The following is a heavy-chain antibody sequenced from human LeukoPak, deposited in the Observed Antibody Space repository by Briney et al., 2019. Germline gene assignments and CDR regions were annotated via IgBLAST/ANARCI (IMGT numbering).Heavy chain of an antibody. V-gene: IGHV3-23*01. CDR2: ISGSGGST. CDR1: GFTFSSYA. D-gene: IGHD2-2*01. Sequence: GGSLRLSRAASGFTFSSYAMSWVRQAPGKGLEWVSAISGSGGSTYYADSVKGRFTISRDNSKNTLYLQMNSLRAEDTAVYYCAKDCSSTSCYIHFDYWGQGTLVTVSS. CDR3: AKDCSSTSCYIHFDY. J-gene: IGHJ4*02.